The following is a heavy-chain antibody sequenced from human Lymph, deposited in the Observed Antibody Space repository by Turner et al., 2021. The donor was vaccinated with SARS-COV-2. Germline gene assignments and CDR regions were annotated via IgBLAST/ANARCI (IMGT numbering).Heavy chain of an antibody. V-gene: IGHV3-74*01. Sequence: EVQLVESGGGLVQPVGSLRLSCAASGFTFNIYWMHWVRQAPGKGLVWVSRINSDGSRTSYADSVKGRFTISRDNAKNTLYLQMNRLRAEDTAVYYCAREDPIMITFGGVGGGMDVWGQGTTVTVSS. CDR1: GFTFNIYW. CDR2: INSDGSRT. CDR3: AREDPIMITFGGVGGGMDV. J-gene: IGHJ6*02. D-gene: IGHD3-16*01.